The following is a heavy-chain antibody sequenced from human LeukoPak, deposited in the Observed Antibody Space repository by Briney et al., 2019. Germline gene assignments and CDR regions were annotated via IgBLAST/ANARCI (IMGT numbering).Heavy chain of an antibody. CDR3: AGGYYGSGSYPHDY. V-gene: IGHV4-34*01. J-gene: IGHJ4*02. Sequence: SETLSLTCAVYGRSFSGYYWSWIRQPPGKGLEWIGEINHSGSTNYNPSLKSRVTISVDTSKNQFSLKLSSVTAADTAVYYCAGGYYGSGSYPHDYWGQGTLVTVSS. CDR1: GRSFSGYY. CDR2: INHSGST. D-gene: IGHD3-10*01.